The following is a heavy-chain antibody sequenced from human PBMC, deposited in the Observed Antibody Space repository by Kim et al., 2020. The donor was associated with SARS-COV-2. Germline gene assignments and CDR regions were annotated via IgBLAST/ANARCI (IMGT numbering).Heavy chain of an antibody. CDR1: GYSFTSYW. CDR2: IYPGDSDT. D-gene: IGHD2-2*01. CDR3: ARGPLVVPAAMASVWFDY. V-gene: IGHV5-51*01. J-gene: IGHJ4*02. Sequence: GESLKISCKGSGYSFTSYWIGWVRQMPGKGLEWMGIIYPGDSDTRYSPSFQGQVTISADKSISTAYLQWSSLKASDTAMYYCARGPLVVPAAMASVWFDYWGQGTLVTVSS.